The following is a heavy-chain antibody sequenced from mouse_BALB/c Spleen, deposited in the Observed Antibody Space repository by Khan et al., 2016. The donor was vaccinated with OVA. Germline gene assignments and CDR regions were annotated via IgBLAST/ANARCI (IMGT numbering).Heavy chain of an antibody. V-gene: IGHV5-17*02. CDR1: GFTFSGFG. D-gene: IGHD1-2*01. Sequence: VQLKESGGGLVQPGGSRKLSCAASGFTFSGFGMHWVRQAPEKGLEWVAYISSGSKTTYYADKVKGRFNISRDNPKNTLFLQMTRLRSEDTAMYSCARTGYYYCDYGGQGTTLTVSP. CDR3: ARTGYYYCDY. J-gene: IGHJ2*01. CDR2: ISSGSKTT.